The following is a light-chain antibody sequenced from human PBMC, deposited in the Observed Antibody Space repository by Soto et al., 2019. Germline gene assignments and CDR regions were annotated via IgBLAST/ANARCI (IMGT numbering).Light chain of an antibody. CDR1: GRGLGHYNS. CDR2: DVS. V-gene: IGLV2-11*01. CDR3: CSYAGSYVYV. Sequence: QSALTQPRSVSGSPGQSVTISCTGTGRGLGHYNSVSWYQYHPGKAPKLIIFDVSERPAGVPDRFSGSNSANTASLTIAGLHFEDEADYYCCSYAGSYVYVFGTGTKLTVL. J-gene: IGLJ1*01.